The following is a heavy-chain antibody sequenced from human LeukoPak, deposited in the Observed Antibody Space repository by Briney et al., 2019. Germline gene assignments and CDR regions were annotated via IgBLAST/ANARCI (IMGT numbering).Heavy chain of an antibody. D-gene: IGHD1-7*01. Sequence: GGSLRLSCATFGLTSRTTWMHWVRQAPGKGLMWVSRMNGEGTTIDYADSVKGRFTVSRDYAKNTLFLQMNNLRTEDTALYFCATARNFRFEYWGQGSLVIVSA. J-gene: IGHJ4*02. V-gene: IGHV3-74*01. CDR1: GLTSRTTW. CDR3: ATARNFRFEY. CDR2: MNGEGTTI.